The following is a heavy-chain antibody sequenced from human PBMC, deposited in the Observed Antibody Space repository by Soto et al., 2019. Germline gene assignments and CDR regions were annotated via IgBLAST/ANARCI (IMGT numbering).Heavy chain of an antibody. Sequence: QVQLVQSGAEVKKPGSSVKVSCKASGGTLSSYTFSWVRQAPGHGLEWMGRVIPTLGVPTYAKKFQGRFTSVVDTATSTASMELNSLRYEDTAVYYCAREKGYCSDTSCPDFDYLGQGTLVTVSS. D-gene: IGHD2-15*01. V-gene: IGHV1-69*08. CDR3: AREKGYCSDTSCPDFDY. CDR1: GGTLSSYT. CDR2: VIPTLGVP. J-gene: IGHJ4*02.